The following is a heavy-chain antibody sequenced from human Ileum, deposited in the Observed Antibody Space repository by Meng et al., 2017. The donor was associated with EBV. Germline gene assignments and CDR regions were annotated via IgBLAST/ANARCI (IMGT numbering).Heavy chain of an antibody. CDR1: GGSIRSSGNY. V-gene: IGHV4-30-4*01. D-gene: IGHD3-9*01. J-gene: IGHJ5*02. CDR3: ARRGGYDILTPVGWFDP. CDR2: KYHSGST. Sequence: QVHRQESGPGLVRPSETLPLTCAVSGGSIRSSGNYWSWIRQPPGKGLEWIGYKYHSGSTYYNPSLKSRVTMSVDTSRNQFSLKLSSVTAADTAVYYCARRGGYDILTPVGWFDPWGQGTLVTVSS.